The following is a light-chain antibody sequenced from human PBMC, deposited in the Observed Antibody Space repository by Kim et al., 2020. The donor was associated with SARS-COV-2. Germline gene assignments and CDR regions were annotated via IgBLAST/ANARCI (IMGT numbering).Light chain of an antibody. CDR2: GAS. CDR1: ETIKKY. Sequence: DIQMTQSPSSLSAFVGDRVTITCRASETIKKYLSWYQQKPGQAPKLLIYGASSLQSGVPSRFSGSGSGTDFTLTISNVQREDFATYFCQQTYSTPKTFGQGTKVDIK. J-gene: IGKJ1*01. CDR3: QQTYSTPKT. V-gene: IGKV1-39*01.